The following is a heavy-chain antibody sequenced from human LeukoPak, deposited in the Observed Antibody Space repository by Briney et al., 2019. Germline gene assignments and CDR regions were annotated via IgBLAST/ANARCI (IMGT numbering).Heavy chain of an antibody. V-gene: IGHV3-23*01. CDR1: GFTFSSHG. D-gene: IGHD6-19*01. CDR2: VSPSGDIT. Sequence: GGSLRLSCVASGFTFSSHGMDWVRQAPGMGLEWVSGVSPSGDITYYADSVKGRFTISRDNSKNTLYLQMNSLRAEDTAVYYCASLQWLVLDYWGQGTLVTVSS. CDR3: ASLQWLVLDY. J-gene: IGHJ4*02.